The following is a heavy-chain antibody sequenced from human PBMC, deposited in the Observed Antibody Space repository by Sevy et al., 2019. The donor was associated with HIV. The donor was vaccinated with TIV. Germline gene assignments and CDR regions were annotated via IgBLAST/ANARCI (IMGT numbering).Heavy chain of an antibody. CDR3: ARAVVEISTWRSDY. CDR1: GFTFGSYR. D-gene: IGHD5-12*01. Sequence: GGSLRLSCAASGFTFGSYRMTWVRQAPGKGLEWVSSISSTSAYINYADSVKGRFTISRDNAKNLLYLQMDSLRAEDTAVYYCARAVVEISTWRSDYWGQGTLVTVSS. V-gene: IGHV3-21*01. J-gene: IGHJ4*02. CDR2: ISSTSAYI.